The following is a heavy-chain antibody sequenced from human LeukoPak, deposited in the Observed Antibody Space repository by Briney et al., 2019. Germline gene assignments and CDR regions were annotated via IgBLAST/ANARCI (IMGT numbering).Heavy chain of an antibody. CDR3: ARGGLDMKVDY. V-gene: IGHV4-59*01. J-gene: IGHJ4*02. D-gene: IGHD3-22*01. CDR2: IYYSGST. CDR1: GGSISSYY. Sequence: SETLSLTCTVSGGSISSYYWSWMRQPPGKGLEWIGYIYYSGSTNYNPSLKSRVTISVDTSKNQSSLKLSSVTAADTAVYWFARGGLDMKVDYWDQGTLVTVSS.